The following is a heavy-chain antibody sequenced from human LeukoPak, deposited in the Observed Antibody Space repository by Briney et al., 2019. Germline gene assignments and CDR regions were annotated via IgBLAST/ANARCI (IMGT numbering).Heavy chain of an antibody. CDR3: TRLGSSGWLDY. CDR2: IRSKANSYAT. Sequence: GGSLKLSCAASGFTFSGSAMHWVRQASGKGLEWVGRIRSKANSYATAYAASVKGRFTISRDDSKNTAYLQMNSLKTEDTAVYYCTRLGSSGWLDYWGQGTLVTVSS. J-gene: IGHJ4*02. D-gene: IGHD6-19*01. V-gene: IGHV3-73*01. CDR1: GFTFSGSA.